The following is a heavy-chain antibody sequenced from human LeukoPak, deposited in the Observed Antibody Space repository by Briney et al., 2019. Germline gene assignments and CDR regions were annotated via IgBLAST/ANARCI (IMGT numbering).Heavy chain of an antibody. CDR3: ARELWFVNAPGPWFDP. CDR1: GDSISSGDYS. D-gene: IGHD3-10*01. J-gene: IGHJ5*02. V-gene: IGHV4-30-2*01. CDR2: IFLSGHS. Sequence: SETLSLTCAVSGDSISSGDYSWSWIRQPSGKGLEWIGYIFLSGHSFYNPSLKSRITISVDKSKNQFSLRLTSVTAADTAVYYCARELWFVNAPGPWFDPWGQGTLVTVSS.